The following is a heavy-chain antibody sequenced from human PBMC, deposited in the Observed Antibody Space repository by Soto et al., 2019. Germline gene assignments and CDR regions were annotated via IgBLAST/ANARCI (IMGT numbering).Heavy chain of an antibody. J-gene: IGHJ4*02. D-gene: IGHD5-12*01. Sequence: ASVKVSCKASGGTFSSYAISWVRQAPGQGLEWMGGIIPIFGTANYAQKFQGRVTITADESTSTAYMELSSLRSEDTAVYYCASETDLRSYDYWGQGTLVTVSS. V-gene: IGHV1-69*13. CDR3: ASETDLRSYDY. CDR2: IIPIFGTA. CDR1: GGTFSSYA.